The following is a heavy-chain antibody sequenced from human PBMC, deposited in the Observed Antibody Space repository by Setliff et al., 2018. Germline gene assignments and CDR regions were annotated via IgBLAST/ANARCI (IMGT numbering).Heavy chain of an antibody. CDR1: GFTFSSYS. V-gene: IGHV3-48*01. J-gene: IGHJ4*02. CDR2: ISSSGSTT. Sequence: GGSLRLSCAASGFTFSSYSMNWVRQAPGKGLEWVSYISSSGSTTYYADSVKGRFTISRDNAKNSLYLQMNSLRAEDTAVYYCAKRGPYCSGGTCHYYFDYWGQGTLVTVSS. D-gene: IGHD2-15*01. CDR3: AKRGPYCSGGTCHYYFDY.